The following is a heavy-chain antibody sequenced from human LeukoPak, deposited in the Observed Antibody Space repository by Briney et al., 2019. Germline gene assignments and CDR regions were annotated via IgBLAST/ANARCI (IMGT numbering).Heavy chain of an antibody. CDR2: IRYDGSNK. CDR1: GFTFSSYG. V-gene: IGHV3-30*02. J-gene: IGHJ4*02. D-gene: IGHD1-26*01. Sequence: GGSLRLSCAASGFTFSSYGMHWVRQAPGKGLEWVAFIRYDGSNKYYADSVKGRFTISRDNSKNTLYLQMNSLRAEDTAVYCAKAAIVGATGLDYWGQGTLVTVSS. CDR3: KAAIVGATGLDY.